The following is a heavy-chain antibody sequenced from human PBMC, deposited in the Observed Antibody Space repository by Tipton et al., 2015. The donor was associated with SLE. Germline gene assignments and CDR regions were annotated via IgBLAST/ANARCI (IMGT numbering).Heavy chain of an antibody. D-gene: IGHD7-27*01. CDR1: GFTFSSHA. CDR2: ISYDGSNK. CDR3: AREGNWAGEVDY. V-gene: IGHV3-30*04. J-gene: IGHJ4*02. Sequence: SLRLSCAASGFTFSSHAMHWVRQAPGKGLEWVAFISYDGSNKYYADSVKGRFTISRDNSKNTLYLQMNSLRAEDTAVYYCAREGNWAGEVDYWGQGTRVTVSS.